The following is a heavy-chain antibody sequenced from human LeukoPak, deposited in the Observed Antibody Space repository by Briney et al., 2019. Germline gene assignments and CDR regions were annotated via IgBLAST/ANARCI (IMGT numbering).Heavy chain of an antibody. D-gene: IGHD4-17*01. Sequence: PGGSLRLSCAASGFTFSSYGMHWVRQAPGKGLEWVAVISYDGSNKYYADSVKGRFTISRDNSKNTLYLQMNSLRAEDTAVYYCAKDDYGDYGALWQFDYWGQGTLVTVSS. CDR2: ISYDGSNK. J-gene: IGHJ4*02. CDR3: AKDDYGDYGALWQFDY. V-gene: IGHV3-30*18. CDR1: GFTFSSYG.